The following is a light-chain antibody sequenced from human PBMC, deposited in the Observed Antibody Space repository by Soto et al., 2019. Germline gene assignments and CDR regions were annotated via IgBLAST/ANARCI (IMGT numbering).Light chain of an antibody. Sequence: QSVLTQPPSASGSPGRSVTISCTGTSSDVGGYNYVSWYQQHPGKAPKLMIYEVSKRPSGVPDRFSGSKSGNTASLTVSGLQAEDVADYYCGSYAGSGTYVFGTGTKVTVL. V-gene: IGLV2-8*01. CDR2: EVS. CDR3: GSYAGSGTYV. J-gene: IGLJ1*01. CDR1: SSDVGGYNY.